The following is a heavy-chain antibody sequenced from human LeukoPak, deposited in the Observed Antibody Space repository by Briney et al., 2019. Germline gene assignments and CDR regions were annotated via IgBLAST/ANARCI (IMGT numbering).Heavy chain of an antibody. V-gene: IGHV3-64D*09. CDR3: VKVTTLTTPYYGMDV. J-gene: IGHJ6*02. D-gene: IGHD4-17*01. CDR2: ISRDGGAT. Sequence: GGSLRLSCSASGFTFSSYAMHWVRQAPGKGLEYVSAISRDGGATYYPDSVKVRFTISRDNSKNMLYLQMSSLRTEDTAICYCVKVTTLTTPYYGMDVWGQGTTVTVSS. CDR1: GFTFSSYA.